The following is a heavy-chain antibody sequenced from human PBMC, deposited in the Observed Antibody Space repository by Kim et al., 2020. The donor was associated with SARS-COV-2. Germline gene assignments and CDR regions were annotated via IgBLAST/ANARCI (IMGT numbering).Heavy chain of an antibody. J-gene: IGHJ4*02. D-gene: IGHD6-19*01. CDR3: ARVYSSGWTGLYGYFDY. Sequence: KGRFTTSRDNAKTSLYLQRNSLRAEDTAVYYCARVYSSGWTGLYGYFDYWGQGTLVTVSS. V-gene: IGHV3-11*06.